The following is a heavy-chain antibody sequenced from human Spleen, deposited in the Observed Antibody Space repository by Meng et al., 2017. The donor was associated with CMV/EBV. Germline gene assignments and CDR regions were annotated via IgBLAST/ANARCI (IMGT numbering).Heavy chain of an antibody. CDR1: GFTFSDYY. CDR3: ARELTGNHHFDY. J-gene: IGHJ4*02. D-gene: IGHD3-9*01. Sequence: GESLKISCAAPGFTFSDYYMSWIRQAPGKGLEWVSYISSSGSTIYYADSVKGRFTISRDNAKNSLYLQMNSLRGEDTAVYYCARELTGNHHFDYWGQGTLVTVSS. V-gene: IGHV3-11*04. CDR2: ISSSGSTI.